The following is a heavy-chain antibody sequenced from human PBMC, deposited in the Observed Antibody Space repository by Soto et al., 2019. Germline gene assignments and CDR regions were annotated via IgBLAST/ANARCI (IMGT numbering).Heavy chain of an antibody. Sequence: QVQLVESGGGVVQPGRSLRLSCVGSGFVFSDFGMNWVRQAPGKGLEWVAVISFDGKKKYYADSVKGRFSISRDNSKNTVSLQIDSLGAEDTAVYYCAKNRRMIVAVIDAFDKWGQGTMVTVSS. D-gene: IGHD3-22*01. CDR2: ISFDGKKK. CDR1: GFVFSDFG. J-gene: IGHJ3*02. V-gene: IGHV3-30*18. CDR3: AKNRRMIVAVIDAFDK.